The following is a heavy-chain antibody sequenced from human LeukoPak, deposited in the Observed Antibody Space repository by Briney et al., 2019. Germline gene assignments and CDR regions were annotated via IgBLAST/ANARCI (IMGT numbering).Heavy chain of an antibody. CDR1: GYTFTSYG. J-gene: IGHJ4*02. CDR3: ARDRLDSSSWYPVDY. V-gene: IGHV1-18*01. Sequence: ASVKVSCKASGYTFTSYGISWVRQAPGQGLEWMGWISAYNGNTNYAQKLQGRVTMTTDTSTSTAYMELRSLRSDDTAVYYCARDRLDSSSWYPVDYWGQGTLVTVSS. CDR2: ISAYNGNT. D-gene: IGHD6-13*01.